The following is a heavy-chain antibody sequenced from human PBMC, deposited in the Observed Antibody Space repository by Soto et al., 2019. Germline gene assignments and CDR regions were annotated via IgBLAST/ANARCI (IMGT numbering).Heavy chain of an antibody. CDR2: INNDGSTT. CDR1: GFTFSSYW. CDR3: ARVARGAWGVFDY. J-gene: IGHJ4*02. D-gene: IGHD3-16*01. Sequence: EVQLVESGGGLVQPGGSLRLSCAASGFTFSSYWMHWVRQAPGKGLVWVSRINNDGSTTGYADSVKGRFTISRDNAKNTLYLQMNSLTAEDTAVYYCARVARGAWGVFDYCGQGTLVTVSS. V-gene: IGHV3-74*01.